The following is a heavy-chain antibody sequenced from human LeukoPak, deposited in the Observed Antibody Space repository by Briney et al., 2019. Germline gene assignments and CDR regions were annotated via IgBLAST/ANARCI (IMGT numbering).Heavy chain of an antibody. CDR2: IKGKNVGGTT. J-gene: IGHJ5*02. Sequence: PGGSLRLSCAASGFTFNNAWMNWVRQAPGKGLEWVGRIKGKNVGGTTDYAAPVKGRFTISRDDSKNTVYPQMNSLKIEDTAVYYCTSHAAFDPWGQGTLVTVSS. CDR3: TSHAAFDP. V-gene: IGHV3-15*01. CDR1: GFTFNNAW.